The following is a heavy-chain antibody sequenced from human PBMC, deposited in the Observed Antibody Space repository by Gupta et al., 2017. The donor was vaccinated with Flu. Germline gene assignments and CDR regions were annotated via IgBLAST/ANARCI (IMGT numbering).Heavy chain of an antibody. CDR3: AKAVVVADDAFDI. CDR2: VSWNSGIV. V-gene: IGHV3-9*01. Sequence: EVHLVESGGGLVQPGGSLRLYCAALGFTFADTAMQWVRPAPGKGLEWVASVSWNSGIVVYADSVKGRFTISRDNAKNSLYLQMNSLRTEDTALYYCAKAVVVADDAFDIWGQGTMVTVSS. D-gene: IGHD2-15*01. CDR1: GFTFADTA. J-gene: IGHJ3*02.